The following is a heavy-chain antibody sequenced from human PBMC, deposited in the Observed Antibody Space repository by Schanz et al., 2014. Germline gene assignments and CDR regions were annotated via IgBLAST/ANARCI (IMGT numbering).Heavy chain of an antibody. D-gene: IGHD2-21*02. CDR2: IKSKTDGGTT. CDR3: ARPSDSSWYMDV. J-gene: IGHJ6*03. V-gene: IGHV3-15*01. Sequence: EVQLVASGGGLVKPGGSLRLSCAASGFTFSDAWMTWVRQAPGKGLEWVGRIKSKTDGGTTDNAAPVQGRFTISRDNAKNSLYLQMNSLRAEDTAVYYCARPSDSSWYMDVWGKGTTVTVSS. CDR1: GFTFSDAW.